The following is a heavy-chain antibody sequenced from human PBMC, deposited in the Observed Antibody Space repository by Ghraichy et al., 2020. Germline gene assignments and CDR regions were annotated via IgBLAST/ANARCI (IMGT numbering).Heavy chain of an antibody. Sequence: SETLSLTCAVYGGSFSGSYWSWIRQPPGVGVEWIGDINHSGSTNYNPSLTSRVTISIDTSKNQFSLKLSSVTAADTAVYYCARGSTIFGVVNLGFDHWGQGTLVTVSS. CDR1: GGSFSGSY. CDR2: INHSGST. D-gene: IGHD3-3*01. J-gene: IGHJ4*02. CDR3: ARGSTIFGVVNLGFDH. V-gene: IGHV4-34*01.